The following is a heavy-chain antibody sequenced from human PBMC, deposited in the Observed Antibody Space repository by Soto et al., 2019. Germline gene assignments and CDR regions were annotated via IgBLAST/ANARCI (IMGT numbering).Heavy chain of an antibody. V-gene: IGHV1-46*03. J-gene: IGHJ6*03. CDR3: AMRSTEGSYYYMDV. CDR2: INPSGGTT. CDR1: GFTFTSYY. Sequence: QVQLVQSGTEVKKPGASVKVSCKASGFTFTSYYMHWVRQAPGQGLEWMGIINPSGGTTTYAQNFQDRVTKTRDTSSSTVYMELSSLRSEDTAVYYCAMRSTEGSYYYMDVWGKGTTVTVSS. D-gene: IGHD2-2*01.